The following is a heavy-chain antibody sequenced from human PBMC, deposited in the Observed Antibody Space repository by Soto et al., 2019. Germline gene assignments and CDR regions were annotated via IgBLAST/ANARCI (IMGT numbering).Heavy chain of an antibody. CDR2: IIPIFGTA. CDR1: GGTFSSYA. CDR3: ACNVITMVRGGGFDP. V-gene: IGHV1-69*01. J-gene: IGHJ5*02. Sequence: QVQLVQSGAEVKKPGSSVKVSCKASGGTFSSYAISWVRQAPGQGLEWMGGIIPIFGTANYAQKCQGRVTITADESTSTAYMELSSLRSADTDVYYCACNVITMVRGGGFDPWGQGTLVTVSS. D-gene: IGHD3-10*01.